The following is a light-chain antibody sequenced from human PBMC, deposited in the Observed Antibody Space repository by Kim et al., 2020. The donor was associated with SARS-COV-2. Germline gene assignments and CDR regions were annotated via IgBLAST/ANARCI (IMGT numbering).Light chain of an antibody. CDR2: DAS. V-gene: IGKV3-11*01. CDR3: HHRSVWPRGA. J-gene: IGKJ5*01. CDR1: QSVGSY. Sequence: PGDRATLSCRTSQSVGSYFAWYQQKPGQPPRLLIYDASVRATGVQARLRGSGYGSVLTLTITGLEPEVFVVYYCHHRSVWPRGAFGQGTRLE.